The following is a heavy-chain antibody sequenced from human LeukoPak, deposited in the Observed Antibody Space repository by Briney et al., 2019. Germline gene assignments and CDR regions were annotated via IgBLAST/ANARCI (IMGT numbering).Heavy chain of an antibody. Sequence: GGSLRLSCAASGFNFSDYWMTWVRQAPGKGLECVANIKHDGSQNYYVDSVKGRFAISRDNAKNSLYLQMNSLRAEDTAVYYCATFWRYFDWLLPDIWGQGTVVTVSS. CDR3: ATFWRYFDWLLPDI. CDR2: IKHDGSQN. J-gene: IGHJ3*02. V-gene: IGHV3-7*05. CDR1: GFNFSDYW. D-gene: IGHD3-9*01.